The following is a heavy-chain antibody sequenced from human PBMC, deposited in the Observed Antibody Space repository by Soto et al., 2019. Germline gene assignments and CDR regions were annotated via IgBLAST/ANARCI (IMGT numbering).Heavy chain of an antibody. Sequence: PSETLSLTCAVYGGSFSDYYWSWIRQPPGKGLEWIGEINHSGSTNYNASLKSRVTISVDTSKTQFPLKLRSVTATDTAVYYCARVTIFGVVTPSWFDPWGQGTPVTVSS. CDR1: GGSFSDYY. CDR3: ARVTIFGVVTPSWFDP. J-gene: IGHJ5*02. D-gene: IGHD3-3*01. CDR2: INHSGST. V-gene: IGHV4-34*01.